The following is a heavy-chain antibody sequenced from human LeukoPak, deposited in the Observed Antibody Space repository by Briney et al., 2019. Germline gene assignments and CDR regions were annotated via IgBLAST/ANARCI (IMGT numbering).Heavy chain of an antibody. CDR1: GGSISGRSYY. CDR2: MYYSGST. CDR3: ARLRVRGYGYGPWEGPTWVDY. Sequence: SETLSLTCTVSGGSISGRSYYWGWIRQPPGKGLEWIGSMYYSGSTYSNPSLKSRVTISVDTSKNQFSLRLSSVTAADTGVYYCARLRVRGYGYGPWEGPTWVDYWGQGTLVTVSS. V-gene: IGHV4-39*07. J-gene: IGHJ4*02. D-gene: IGHD5-18*01.